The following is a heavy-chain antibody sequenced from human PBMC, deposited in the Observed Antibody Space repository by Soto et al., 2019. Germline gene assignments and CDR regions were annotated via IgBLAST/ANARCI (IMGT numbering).Heavy chain of an antibody. V-gene: IGHV3-15*07. J-gene: IGHJ6*02. CDR3: EVRLRFLEWLNTHYYGMDV. CDR2: IKSKTDGGTT. Sequence: GGSLRLSCAASGFTFSNAWMNWVRQAPGKGLEWVGRIKSKTDGGTTDYAAPVKGRFTISRDDSKNTLYLQMNSLKTEDTAVYYCEVRLRFLEWLNTHYYGMDVWGQGTTVTVSS. D-gene: IGHD3-3*01. CDR1: GFTFSNAW.